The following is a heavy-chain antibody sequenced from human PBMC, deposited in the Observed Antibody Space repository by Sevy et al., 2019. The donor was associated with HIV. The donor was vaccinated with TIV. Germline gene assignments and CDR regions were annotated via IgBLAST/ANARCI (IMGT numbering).Heavy chain of an antibody. Sequence: ASVKVSCKTSGYTFRNYRITWVQQAPGQGLQWVGWISTYNGDTSYAQQLQGRVTMTTETSTSTAYMELRSLRSDDTAVYYCARGGYYIDSWGQGTLVTVSS. CDR3: ARGGYYIDS. J-gene: IGHJ4*02. CDR1: GYTFRNYR. CDR2: ISTYNGDT. V-gene: IGHV1-18*01. D-gene: IGHD2-15*01.